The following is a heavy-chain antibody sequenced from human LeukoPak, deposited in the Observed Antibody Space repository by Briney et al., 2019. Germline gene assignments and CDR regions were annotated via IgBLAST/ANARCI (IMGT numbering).Heavy chain of an antibody. J-gene: IGHJ4*02. Sequence: ASVKVSCKASGYTFTGYYMHWVRQAPGQGLEWMGWINPNSGGTNYAQKFQGRVTMTRDTSISTAYMELSRLRSDDTAVYYCATVHSSSWYEDYWGQRTLVTISS. V-gene: IGHV1-2*02. CDR3: ATVHSSSWYEDY. CDR2: INPNSGGT. CDR1: GYTFTGYY. D-gene: IGHD6-13*01.